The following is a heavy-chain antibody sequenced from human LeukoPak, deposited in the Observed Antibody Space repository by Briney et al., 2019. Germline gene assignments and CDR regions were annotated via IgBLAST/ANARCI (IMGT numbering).Heavy chain of an antibody. CDR3: ARDLLLWFGELSGDSDY. CDR2: IYSGGTT. Sequence: PGGSLRLSCAASGFTVSSNYMSWVRQAPGKGLEWVSVIYSGGTTYYADSVKGRFTISRDNSKNTLHLQMNSLRAEDTAVYYCARDLLLWFGELSGDSDYWGQGTLVTVSS. J-gene: IGHJ4*02. V-gene: IGHV3-66*01. CDR1: GFTVSSNY. D-gene: IGHD3-10*01.